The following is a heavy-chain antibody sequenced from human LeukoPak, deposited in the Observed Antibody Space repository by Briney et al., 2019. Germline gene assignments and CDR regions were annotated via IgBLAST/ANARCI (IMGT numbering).Heavy chain of an antibody. CDR3: ARSTTVITIVHFDC. CDR2: IKQDGSEK. J-gene: IGHJ4*02. Sequence: GGSLRLSCAASGFTFSSYWMNWVRQAPGKGLEWVANIKQDGSEKDYVDSVKGRFTIPRDNAKNSLYLQMNSLRAEDTAVYYCARSTTVITIVHFDCWGQGTLVTVSS. D-gene: IGHD4-23*01. CDR1: GFTFSSYW. V-gene: IGHV3-7*04.